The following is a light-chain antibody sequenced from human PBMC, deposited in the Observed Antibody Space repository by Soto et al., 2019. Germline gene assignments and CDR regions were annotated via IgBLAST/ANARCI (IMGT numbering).Light chain of an antibody. CDR3: QQRSNWPLVT. Sequence: EIVLTQSPATLSLSPGERATLSCRASQSVSSYLAWYQQKPGQAPKLLIYDASKRATAIPARLSGSGSGTDFTLTISSLEPEDFAVYYCQQRSNWPLVTFGGGTKVEI. CDR1: QSVSSY. J-gene: IGKJ4*01. V-gene: IGKV3-11*01. CDR2: DAS.